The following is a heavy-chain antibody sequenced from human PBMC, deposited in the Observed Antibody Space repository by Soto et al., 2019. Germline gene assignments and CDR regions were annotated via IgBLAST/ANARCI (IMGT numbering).Heavy chain of an antibody. D-gene: IGHD3-22*01. V-gene: IGHV3-74*01. CDR3: ARDGNYYDSSGYYGPDY. Sequence: VGSLRLSCAVSGFTFINYCMHWIRQAPGKGLVWVSRINSDGSSTRYADSVKGRFTISRDNAKNTLYPQMNSLRAEDTAVYYCARDGNYYDSSGYYGPDYWGQGTLVTVSS. CDR2: INSDGSST. J-gene: IGHJ4*02. CDR1: GFTFINYC.